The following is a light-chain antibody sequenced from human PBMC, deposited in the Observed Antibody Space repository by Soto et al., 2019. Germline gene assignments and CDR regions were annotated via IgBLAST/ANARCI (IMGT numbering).Light chain of an antibody. CDR3: SSYTTSNTRQIV. V-gene: IGLV2-14*03. J-gene: IGLJ1*01. CDR1: SSDVGGYNY. CDR2: DVS. Sequence: SALTQPASVSGSPGQSITISCTGTSSDVGGYNYVSWYRHHPGKAPKLMIFDVSNRPSGVSNRFSGSKSGNTASLTISGLQPEDEADYYCSSYTTSNTRQIVFGTGTKLTVL.